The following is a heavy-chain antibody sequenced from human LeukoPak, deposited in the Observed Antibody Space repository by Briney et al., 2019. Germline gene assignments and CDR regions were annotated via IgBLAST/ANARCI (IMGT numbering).Heavy chain of an antibody. Sequence: SETLSLTCAVSGGSISSGGHSWSWIRQPPGKGLEWIGYIYHSGSTYYNPSLKSRVTISVDRSKNQFSLKLSSVTAADTAVYYCARSYYYGSGSLNWFDPWGQGTLVTVSS. CDR2: IYHSGST. J-gene: IGHJ5*02. D-gene: IGHD3-10*01. CDR1: GGSISSGGHS. V-gene: IGHV4-30-2*01. CDR3: ARSYYYGSGSLNWFDP.